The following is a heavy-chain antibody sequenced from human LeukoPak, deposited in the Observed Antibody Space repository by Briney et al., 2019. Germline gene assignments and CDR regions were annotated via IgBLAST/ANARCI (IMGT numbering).Heavy chain of an antibody. CDR2: IVGSGDNK. D-gene: IGHD6-19*01. Sequence: GGSLRLSCAASGFTFSHYEMNWVRLAPGKGLEWVAYIVGSGDNKQYADSVRGRFTISRDNPKNSLYLQMNNLRVGDTGVYYCAKDIDWLAFEDWGQGTLVTVSS. J-gene: IGHJ4*02. CDR3: AKDIDWLAFED. V-gene: IGHV3-48*03. CDR1: GFTFSHYE.